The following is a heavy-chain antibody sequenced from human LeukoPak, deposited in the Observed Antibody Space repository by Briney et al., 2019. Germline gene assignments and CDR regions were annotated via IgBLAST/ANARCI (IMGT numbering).Heavy chain of an antibody. Sequence: ASVKVSCKASGGIFNNYAISWVRQAPGQGLEWMGRIIPILGIANYAQKFQGRVTITADKSTSTAYMELSSLRSEDTAVYYCARDIVWGGGVISSFDIWGQGTMVTVSS. V-gene: IGHV1-69*04. CDR1: GGIFNNYA. J-gene: IGHJ3*02. CDR3: ARDIVWGGGVISSFDI. D-gene: IGHD1-26*01. CDR2: IIPILGIA.